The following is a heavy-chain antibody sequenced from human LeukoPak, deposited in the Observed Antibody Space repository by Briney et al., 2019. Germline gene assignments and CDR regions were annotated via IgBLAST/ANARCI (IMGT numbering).Heavy chain of an antibody. CDR3: ARDPYYYGSGSYCDY. Sequence: GGSLRLSCAASGFTCSSYSMNWVRQAPGKGLEWVSSVSSSSSYIYYADSVKGRFTISRDNAKNSLYLQMNSLRAEDTAVYYCARDPYYYGSGSYCDYWGQGTLVTVSS. CDR2: VSSSSSYI. J-gene: IGHJ4*02. CDR1: GFTCSSYS. D-gene: IGHD3-10*01. V-gene: IGHV3-21*01.